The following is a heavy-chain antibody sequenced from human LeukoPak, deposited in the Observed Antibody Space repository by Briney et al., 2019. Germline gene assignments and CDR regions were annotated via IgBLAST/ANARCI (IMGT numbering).Heavy chain of an antibody. J-gene: IGHJ5*02. CDR2: IYYSGST. CDR3: VREPSGQGWFDH. V-gene: IGHV4-59*01. Sequence: SETLSLTCTVSGGSISSYYWSWIRQPPGKGLEWIGYIYYSGSTTYNPSLKSRVTISVDTSKNQFSLKLSSVTAADTAVYYCVREPSGQGWFDHWGQGTLVTVSS. CDR1: GGSISSYY. D-gene: IGHD2-15*01.